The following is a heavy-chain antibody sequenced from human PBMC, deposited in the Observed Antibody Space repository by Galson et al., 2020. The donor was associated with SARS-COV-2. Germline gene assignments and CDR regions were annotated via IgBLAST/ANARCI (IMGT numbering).Heavy chain of an antibody. D-gene: IGHD3-22*01. V-gene: IGHV4-61*02. CDR3: ARDLTYYFDTSGLHSDAFDV. CDR1: GGSISSDNTY. J-gene: IGHJ3*01. CDR2: ISTSGST. Sequence: SETLSLTCTVSGGSISSDNTYWSWIRQPAGKGLEWIGRISTSGSTNSNPSLKSRVTISVDTSKKQFFLNLSSVTAADTAVYYCARDLTYYFDTSGLHSDAFDVWGQGTMVTVSS.